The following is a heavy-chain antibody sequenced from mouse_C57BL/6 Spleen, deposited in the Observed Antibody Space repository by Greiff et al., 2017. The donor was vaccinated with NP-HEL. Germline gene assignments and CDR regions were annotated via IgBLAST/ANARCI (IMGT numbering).Heavy chain of an antibody. CDR3: AGLLSSLFDY. CDR2: IYPGDGDT. CDR1: GYAFSSSW. V-gene: IGHV1-82*01. J-gene: IGHJ2*01. Sequence: QVQLQQSGPELVKPGASVKISCKASGYAFSSSWMNWVKQRPGKGLEWIGRIYPGDGDTNYNGKFKGKATLTADKSSSTAYMQLSSLTSEDSAVYFCAGLLSSLFDYWGQGTTLTVSS. D-gene: IGHD2-10*01.